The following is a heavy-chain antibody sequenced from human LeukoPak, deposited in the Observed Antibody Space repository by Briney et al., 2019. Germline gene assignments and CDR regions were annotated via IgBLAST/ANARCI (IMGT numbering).Heavy chain of an antibody. D-gene: IGHD1-26*01. V-gene: IGHV1-8*01. Sequence: ASVKVSCKASGYTFTSYDINWVRQATGQGLEWMGWMNPNRGNTGYAQKFQGRVTMTRNTSISTAYMELSSLRSEDTAVYYCARGGSYPPDYYYYMDVWGKGTTVTVSS. J-gene: IGHJ6*03. CDR2: MNPNRGNT. CDR1: GYTFTSYD. CDR3: ARGGSYPPDYYYYMDV.